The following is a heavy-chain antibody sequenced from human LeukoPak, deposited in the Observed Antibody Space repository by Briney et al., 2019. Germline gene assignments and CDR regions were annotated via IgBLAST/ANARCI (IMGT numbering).Heavy chain of an antibody. CDR2: IYYSGST. CDR3: ARTSYSGSYYWFDP. Sequence: PSETLSLTCNVSGGSISSYYWSWIRQPPGKGLEWIGYIYYSGSTDYNPSLKSRVTISVDTSKNQFSLKVSSVTAADTAVYYCARTSYSGSYYWFDPRGQGTLVTVSS. CDR1: GGSISSYY. V-gene: IGHV4-59*08. D-gene: IGHD1-26*01. J-gene: IGHJ5*02.